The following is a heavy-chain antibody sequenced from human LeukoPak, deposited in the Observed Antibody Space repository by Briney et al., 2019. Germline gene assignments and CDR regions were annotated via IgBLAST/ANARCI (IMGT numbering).Heavy chain of an antibody. V-gene: IGHV4-59*01. CDR3: AREVGVTTRFDC. J-gene: IGHJ4*02. CDR1: GGSISSYY. D-gene: IGHD2-21*02. Sequence: SETLSLTCTVSGGSISSYYWSWIRQPPGKGLEWIGYIYYSGSTNYNPSLKSRVTISVDTSKNQFSLKLSSVTAADTAVYYCAREVGVTTRFDCWGQGTLVTVSS. CDR2: IYYSGST.